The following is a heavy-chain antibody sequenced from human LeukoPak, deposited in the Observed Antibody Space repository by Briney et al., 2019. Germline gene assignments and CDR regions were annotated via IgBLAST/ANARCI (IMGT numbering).Heavy chain of an antibody. CDR1: GFTFSSYS. CDR2: ISSSSSYI. CDR3: ARDSGYYEPMSY. V-gene: IGHV3-21*01. J-gene: IGHJ4*02. D-gene: IGHD3-22*01. Sequence: GGSLRLSCAASGFTFSSYSMNWVRQAPGKGLEWVSSISSSSSYIYYADSVKGRFTISRDNAKNSLYLQMNSLRAEDTAEYYCARDSGYYEPMSYWGQGTLVTVSS.